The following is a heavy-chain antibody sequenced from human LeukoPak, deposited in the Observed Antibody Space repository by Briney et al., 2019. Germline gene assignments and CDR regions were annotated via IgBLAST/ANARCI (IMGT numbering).Heavy chain of an antibody. CDR2: ISNTGSNI. D-gene: IGHD2-21*02. J-gene: IGHJ3*02. Sequence: GGSLRLSRAVSGFTFSSYSMNWVRQAPGKGLEWVSYISNTGSNIHYADPVKGRFTISRDNGKNSLYLQMNSLRDEDTAVYYCARGLIYCGGDCYRAFDIWGQGTMVTVSS. V-gene: IGHV3-48*02. CDR1: GFTFSSYS. CDR3: ARGLIYCGGDCYRAFDI.